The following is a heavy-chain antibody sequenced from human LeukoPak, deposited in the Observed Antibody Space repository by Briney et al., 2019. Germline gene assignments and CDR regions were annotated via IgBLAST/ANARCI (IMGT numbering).Heavy chain of an antibody. CDR3: ASHDYGDYGTFKY. CDR2: IYPSDSET. J-gene: IGHJ4*02. V-gene: IGHV5-51*01. CDR1: GYTFVNYW. Sequence: GESLKIPCKGSGYTFVNYWIGWVRQMPGKGLEWMGIIYPSDSETRYSPSFRGQVTISADKSISTAYLQWSSLKASDTAMYYCASHDYGDYGTFKYWGQGTLVTVSS. D-gene: IGHD4-17*01.